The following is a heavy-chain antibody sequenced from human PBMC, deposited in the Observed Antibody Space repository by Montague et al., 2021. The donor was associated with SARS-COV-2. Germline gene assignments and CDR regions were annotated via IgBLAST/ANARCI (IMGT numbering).Heavy chain of an antibody. V-gene: IGHV4-59*02. D-gene: IGHD4-17*01. Sequence: SETLSLTCIVSGSSVRSYYWSWIRQPPGKGLEWIVYIYDSGSTNYNPSLKSRVTISVDTSKNQFSLKLSSVTAADTAVYYCARGNTVTTFGGPYYIDSWGQGTLVTVSA. CDR3: ARGNTVTTFGGPYYIDS. CDR1: GSSVRSYY. CDR2: IYDSGST. J-gene: IGHJ4*02.